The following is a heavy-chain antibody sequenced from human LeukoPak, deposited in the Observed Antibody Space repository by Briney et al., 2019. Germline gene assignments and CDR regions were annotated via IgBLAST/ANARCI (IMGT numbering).Heavy chain of an antibody. CDR3: ARHSGDGYKHNYYYYYMDV. D-gene: IGHD5-24*01. Sequence: PSETLSLTCTVSGGSISSSSYYWGWIRQPPGKGMEWIGSIYYSGSTYYNPSLKSRVTISVDTSTNQFSLKLSSVTAADTAVYYCARHSGDGYKHNYYYYYMDVWGKGTTVTVSS. V-gene: IGHV4-39*01. CDR2: IYYSGST. CDR1: GGSISSSSYY. J-gene: IGHJ6*03.